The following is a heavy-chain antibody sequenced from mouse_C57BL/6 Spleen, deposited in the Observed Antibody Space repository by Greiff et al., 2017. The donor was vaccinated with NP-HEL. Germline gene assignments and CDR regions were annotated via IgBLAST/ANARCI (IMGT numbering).Heavy chain of an antibody. CDR1: GYTFTDYN. D-gene: IGHD1-1*01. V-gene: IGHV1-18*01. Sequence: VQLKESGPELVKPGASVKIPCKASGYTFTDYNMDWVKQSHGKSLEWIGDINPNNGGTIYNQKFKGKATLTVDKSSSTAYMELRSLTSEDTAVYYCARGGAYYYGSSYLFAYWGQGTLVTVSA. CDR3: ARGGAYYYGSSYLFAY. CDR2: INPNNGGT. J-gene: IGHJ3*01.